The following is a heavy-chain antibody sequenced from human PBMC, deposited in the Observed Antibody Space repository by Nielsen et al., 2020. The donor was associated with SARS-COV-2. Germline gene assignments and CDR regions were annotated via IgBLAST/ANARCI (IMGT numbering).Heavy chain of an antibody. Sequence: GGSLRLSCAASGFTFSSYGMHWVRQAPGKGLEWVSGINWNGGSTGYADSVKGRFTISRDNAKNSLYLQMNSLRAEDTALYYCARARYSSSWYPLFYGMDVWGQGTTVTVSS. CDR2: INWNGGST. V-gene: IGHV3-20*04. J-gene: IGHJ6*02. CDR1: GFTFSSYG. CDR3: ARARYSSSWYPLFYGMDV. D-gene: IGHD6-13*01.